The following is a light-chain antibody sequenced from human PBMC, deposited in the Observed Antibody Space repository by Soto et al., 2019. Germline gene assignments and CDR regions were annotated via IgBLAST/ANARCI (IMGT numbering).Light chain of an antibody. CDR2: SAS. CDR3: QQYGSSPLT. CDR1: QTVNSGY. Sequence: EIVLTQSPCTLALSPGERATLSCRASQTVNSGYVAWYQQKHGQAPRLLIYSASTRATGIPDRFSGSGSGTDFTLTISRLEPEDVAVYHCQQYGSSPLTFGGGTKVDIK. J-gene: IGKJ4*01. V-gene: IGKV3-20*01.